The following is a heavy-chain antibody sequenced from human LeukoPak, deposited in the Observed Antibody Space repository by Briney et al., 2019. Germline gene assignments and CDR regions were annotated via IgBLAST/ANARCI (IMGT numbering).Heavy chain of an antibody. V-gene: IGHV3-9*01. J-gene: IGHJ6*03. CDR3: AKDNSRVGGHYYYYMDV. CDR1: GFTFDDYA. CDR2: ISWNSGSI. D-gene: IGHD6-19*01. Sequence: GGSLRLSCAASGFTFDDYAIHWVRQAPGKGLEWVSGISWNSGSIGYADSVKGRSTISRDNAKNSLYLQMNSLRAEDTALYYCAKDNSRVGGHYYYYMDVWGKGTTVTVSS.